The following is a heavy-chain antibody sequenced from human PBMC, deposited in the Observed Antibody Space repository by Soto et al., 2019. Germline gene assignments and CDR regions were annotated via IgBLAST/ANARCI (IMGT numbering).Heavy chain of an antibody. Sequence: PVGSLRHSCAASGVPFSSYGMHWVRQDPGKGLEWVALISYDGSNEYYADSVKGRFTISRDNSKNTVYLQMSSLRADDTAVYYCAKGIPLGSQWGQGTLVTVSS. J-gene: IGHJ4*02. CDR2: ISYDGSNE. V-gene: IGHV3-30*18. D-gene: IGHD2-21*01. CDR3: AKGIPLGSQ. CDR1: GVPFSSYG.